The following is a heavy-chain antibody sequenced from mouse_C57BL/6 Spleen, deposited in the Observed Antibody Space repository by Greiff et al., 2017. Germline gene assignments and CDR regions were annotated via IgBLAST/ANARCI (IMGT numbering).Heavy chain of an antibody. CDR1: GFNIKDDY. V-gene: IGHV14-4*01. J-gene: IGHJ4*01. CDR3: TFVLLRSYAMDY. D-gene: IGHD1-1*01. Sequence: EVQLQQSGAELVRPGASVKLSCTASGFNIKDDYMHWVKQRPEQGLEWIGWIDPENGDTEYASKFQGKATITADTSSNTAYLQLSSLTSEDTAVCYCTFVLLRSYAMDYWGQGTSVTVSS. CDR2: IDPENGDT.